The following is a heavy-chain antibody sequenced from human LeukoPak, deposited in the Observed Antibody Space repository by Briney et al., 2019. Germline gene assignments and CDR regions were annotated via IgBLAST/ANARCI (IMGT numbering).Heavy chain of an antibody. CDR3: ARGSTHYDVLTGYHYYFDY. J-gene: IGHJ4*02. V-gene: IGHV3-20*04. CDR2: INWNGDNT. D-gene: IGHD3-9*01. Sequence: GGSLGLSCAASGFTFDDYGMSWVRQAPGKGLEWVSGINWNGDNTNYADSLKGRFTISRDNAKNSLYLQMNSLRAEDTALYYCARGSTHYDVLTGYHYYFDYWGQGPLVTVSS. CDR1: GFTFDDYG.